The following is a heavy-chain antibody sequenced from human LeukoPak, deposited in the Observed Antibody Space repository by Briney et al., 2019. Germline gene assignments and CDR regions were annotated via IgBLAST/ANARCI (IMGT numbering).Heavy chain of an antibody. CDR3: ARVTVDYYYYYMDV. D-gene: IGHD2-21*02. CDR2: IYTSGST. Sequence: SETLSLTCAVYGGSFSGYYWSWIRQPAGKGLEWIGRIYTSGSTNYNPSLKSRVTISVDTSKNQFSLKLSSVTAADTAVYYCARVTVDYYYYYMDVWGKGTTVTISS. V-gene: IGHV4-59*10. J-gene: IGHJ6*03. CDR1: GGSFSGYY.